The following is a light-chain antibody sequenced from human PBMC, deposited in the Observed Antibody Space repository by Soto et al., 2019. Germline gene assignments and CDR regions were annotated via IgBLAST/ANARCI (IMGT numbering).Light chain of an antibody. CDR2: GAS. CDR1: QSVRSN. Sequence: ETVMTQSPVTLSVSPGERATLSCRASQSVRSNLAWYQQKAGQAPRLLIYGASTRATGIPARFSGSGSGTEFTLTISSLQSEDFAVYYCHQYNNWPSGTFGPGTKVDIK. J-gene: IGKJ3*01. V-gene: IGKV3-15*01. CDR3: HQYNNWPSGT.